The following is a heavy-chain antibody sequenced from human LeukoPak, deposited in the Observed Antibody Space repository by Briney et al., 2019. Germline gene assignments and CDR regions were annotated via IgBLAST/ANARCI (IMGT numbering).Heavy chain of an antibody. CDR1: GDSVSSNSVA. V-gene: IGHV6-1*01. CDR2: TYYRSKWYN. D-gene: IGHD6-19*01. J-gene: IGHJ4*02. Sequence: SQTLSLTCAISGDSVSSNSVALTWIRQSPSRGLEWLVRTYYRSKWYNDYAVSVKSRVTINPDTSKNQFSLHLNSVTPEDTAVYYCARGITVTGYYFDYWGRGTLVTVSS. CDR3: ARGITVTGYYFDY.